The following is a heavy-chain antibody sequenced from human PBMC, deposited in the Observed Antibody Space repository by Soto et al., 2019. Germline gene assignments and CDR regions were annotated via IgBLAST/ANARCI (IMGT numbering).Heavy chain of an antibody. D-gene: IGHD2-2*01. J-gene: IGHJ6*02. Sequence: QVQLVQSGAEVKKPGSSVKVSCKASGGTFSSYAISWVRQAPGQGLEWMGGIIPISGTANYAQKLQGRVTITADESTSTASMELSSLTSEDTAVYYCARSQGSSTSLEIYYYYYYGMDVRGQGTTVTVSS. CDR2: IIPISGTA. V-gene: IGHV1-69*01. CDR1: GGTFSSYA. CDR3: ARSQGSSTSLEIYYYYYYGMDV.